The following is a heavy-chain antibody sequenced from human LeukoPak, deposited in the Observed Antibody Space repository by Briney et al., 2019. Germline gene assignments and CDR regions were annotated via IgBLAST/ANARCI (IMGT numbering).Heavy chain of an antibody. D-gene: IGHD3-9*01. CDR3: ARYPYDILSHFDI. CDR2: IKQDGSEK. CDR1: GFTFSSYS. V-gene: IGHV3-7*01. J-gene: IGHJ3*02. Sequence: PGGSLRLSCAASGFTFSSYSMNWVRQAPGKGLEWVANIKQDGSEKYYVDSVKGRFTISRDNANNSLYLQMNSLRAEDTAVYYCARYPYDILSHFDIWGQGTMVTVSS.